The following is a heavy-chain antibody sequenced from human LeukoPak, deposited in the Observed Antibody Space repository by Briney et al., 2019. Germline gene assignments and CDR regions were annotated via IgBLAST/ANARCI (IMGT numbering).Heavy chain of an antibody. V-gene: IGHV3-21*01. D-gene: IGHD2-2*02. CDR3: AREGYCSSTSCYMGNWFDP. CDR2: ISSSSSYI. J-gene: IGHJ5*02. CDR1: GFTFSSYS. Sequence: GGSLRLSCAASGFTFSSYSMNWVRQAPGKGLEWVSSISSSSSYIYYADSVKGRFTISRDNAKNSLYLQMNSLRAEDTAVYYCAREGYCSSTSCYMGNWFDPWGQGTLVTVSS.